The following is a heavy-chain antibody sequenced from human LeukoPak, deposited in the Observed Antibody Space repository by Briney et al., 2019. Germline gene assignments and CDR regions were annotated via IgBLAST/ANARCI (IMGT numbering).Heavy chain of an antibody. V-gene: IGHV3-23*01. CDR2: ISGSGYYS. CDR3: ATERGAFDI. Sequence: GGSLRLSCAASEFTFDNYAMSWVRQAPGKGLEWVSVISGSGYYSYYADSVKGRFTVSRDNSKTTLYLQMNSLRAEDTAVYYCATERGAFDIWGQGTMVTVSS. J-gene: IGHJ3*02. CDR1: EFTFDNYA.